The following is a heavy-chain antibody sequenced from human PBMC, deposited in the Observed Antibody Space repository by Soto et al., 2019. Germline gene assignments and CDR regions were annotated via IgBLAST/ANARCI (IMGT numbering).Heavy chain of an antibody. Sequence: QLVESGGGVVQPGTSLRLSCAASGFPFNTCAIHWLRQAPDKGLGWVTIISSDGSTIHYVDSVKGRFTVSRDNSKDTVHLQMDSLRAEDTAVYYCARGMGSGSLLIDYWGQGTLVTVSS. CDR1: GFPFNTCA. J-gene: IGHJ4*02. D-gene: IGHD3-10*01. V-gene: IGHV3-30-3*01. CDR2: ISSDGSTI. CDR3: ARGMGSGSLLIDY.